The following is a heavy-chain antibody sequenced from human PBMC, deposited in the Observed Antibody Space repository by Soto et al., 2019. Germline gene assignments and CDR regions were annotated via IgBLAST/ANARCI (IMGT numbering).Heavy chain of an antibody. CDR1: GYPFTSYG. Sequence: QVHLVQSGAEVKKPGASVKVSCKTSGYPFTSYGIGWVRQAPGQGLEWMAWISPYNGNTYYAQKFQGRVTMTTDTYTNTVYMELRSLRSDDTAVYYCSRDQSFDRYYYYGIDVWGQGTTVTVSS. CDR2: ISPYNGNT. V-gene: IGHV1-18*01. CDR3: SRDQSFDRYYYYGIDV. J-gene: IGHJ6*02.